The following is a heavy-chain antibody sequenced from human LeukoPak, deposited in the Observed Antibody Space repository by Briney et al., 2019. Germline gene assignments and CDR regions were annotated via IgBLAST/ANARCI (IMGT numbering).Heavy chain of an antibody. Sequence: ASVKVSCKASGYTFTSYGISWVRHAPGQGLEWMGWISAYNDNTNYAQKLQGRVTMTTDTATSTAYMELRSLRSDDTAVYYCAREYCSGGSCYQPDYWGQGTLVTVSS. J-gene: IGHJ4*02. CDR2: ISAYNDNT. CDR1: GYTFTSYG. D-gene: IGHD2-15*01. V-gene: IGHV1-18*01. CDR3: AREYCSGGSCYQPDY.